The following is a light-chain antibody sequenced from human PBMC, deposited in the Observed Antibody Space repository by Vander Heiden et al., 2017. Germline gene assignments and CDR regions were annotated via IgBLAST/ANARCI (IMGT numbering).Light chain of an antibody. J-gene: IGKJ2*01. V-gene: IGKV3-15*01. CDR1: LSVDNK. CDR2: GAT. Sequence: IVMTPSLPSLSASPGGRATLLCRASLSVDNKLAWYVQKSGRAPRLLFYGATARAAGVPARFSDSGSEPEFALTITSLQPEDFGTYYCQQEDNWPYTFDQGTKLEIK. CDR3: QQEDNWPYT.